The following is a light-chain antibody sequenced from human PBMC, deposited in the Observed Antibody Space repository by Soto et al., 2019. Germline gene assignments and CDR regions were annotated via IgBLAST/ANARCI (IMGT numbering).Light chain of an antibody. J-gene: IGKJ5*01. Sequence: EIMMTESPGTLTFTPRERSTLSCRASQSLSSSYFAWYQHKPGQGPRVLIYGAFTRATGIQDRFSGSGSGTEFTLTIRIQEPEDLAVYYCVQHETLISFGEGTRLDIK. CDR3: VQHETLIS. CDR2: GAF. V-gene: IGKV3-20*01. CDR1: QSLSSSY.